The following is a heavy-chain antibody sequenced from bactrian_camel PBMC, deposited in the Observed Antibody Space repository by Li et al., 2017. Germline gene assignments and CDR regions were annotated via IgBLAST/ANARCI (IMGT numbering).Heavy chain of an antibody. Sequence: QLVESGGGLVQPGGSLRFSCAASGFTFSSYYITWVRQAPGKGLEWVSSMYTGGGSTYYADSVKGRFIISKDNVDPTLYLLMNSLKPEDTAVYYCVRPGPDARGGFDHWGQGTQVTVS. CDR1: GFTFSSYY. V-gene: IGHV3S28*01. CDR2: MYTGGGST. D-gene: IGHD1*01. J-gene: IGHJ4*01. CDR3: VRPGPDARGGFDH.